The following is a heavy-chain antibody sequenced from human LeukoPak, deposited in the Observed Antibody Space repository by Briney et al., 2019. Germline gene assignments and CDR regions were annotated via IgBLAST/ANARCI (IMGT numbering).Heavy chain of an antibody. J-gene: IGHJ4*02. D-gene: IGHD2-15*01. Sequence: GGSLRLSCAASGFTFSTYAMNWVRQAPGKGLEWVSLISAIGGNTYYADSVKGRFTISRDNSKNTLYLQMNSLRAEDTAVYYCAKKVVVAATGSQYCDYWGQGTLVTVSS. CDR2: ISAIGGNT. CDR1: GFTFSTYA. V-gene: IGHV3-23*01. CDR3: AKKVVVAATGSQYCDY.